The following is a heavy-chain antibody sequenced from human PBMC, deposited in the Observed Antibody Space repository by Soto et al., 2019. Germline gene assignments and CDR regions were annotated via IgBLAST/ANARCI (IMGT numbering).Heavy chain of an antibody. J-gene: IGHJ5*02. V-gene: IGHV4-30-2*01. Sequence: SETLSLTCDVSGDTISTGGYTWAWIRQPPGKALEWIGHTYHSGNPYYNPSLKSRVTISVDRSKNQFSLKVSSVTAADTAVYYCSREHSRSWGTNWFDPWGQGTLVTVSS. CDR1: GDTISTGGYT. CDR2: TYHSGNP. D-gene: IGHD6-13*01. CDR3: SREHSRSWGTNWFDP.